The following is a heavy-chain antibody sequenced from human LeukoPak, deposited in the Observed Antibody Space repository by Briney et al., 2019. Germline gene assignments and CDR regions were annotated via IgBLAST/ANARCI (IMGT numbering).Heavy chain of an antibody. CDR1: EYTFTDYY. J-gene: IGHJ4*02. CDR2: INPNSGGT. CDR3: ARDGHRMYYYGGSDYHFDY. Sequence: AASVKVSCKASEYTFTDYYIHWVRQAPGQGLEWMGWINPNSGGTNYAQKLQGRVTMTTDTSTSTAYMELRSLRSDDTALYYCARDGHRMYYYGGSDYHFDYWGQGTLVTVSS. D-gene: IGHD3-22*01. V-gene: IGHV1-2*02.